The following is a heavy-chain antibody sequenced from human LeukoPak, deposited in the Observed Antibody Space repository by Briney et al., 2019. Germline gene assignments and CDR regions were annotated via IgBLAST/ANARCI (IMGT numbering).Heavy chain of an antibody. CDR3: ARRYYDGLDP. D-gene: IGHD4-23*01. V-gene: IGHV4-34*01. J-gene: IGHJ5*02. CDR1: GGSFSGYY. Sequence: SETLSLACAVYGGSFSGYYWSWIRQPPGKGLEWIGSIYYSGSTYYNPSLKSRVTISVDTSKNQFSLKLSSVTAADTAVYYCARRYYDGLDPWGQGTLVTVSS. CDR2: IYYSGST.